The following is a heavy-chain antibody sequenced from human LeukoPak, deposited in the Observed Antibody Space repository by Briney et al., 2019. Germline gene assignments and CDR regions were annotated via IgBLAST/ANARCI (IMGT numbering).Heavy chain of an antibody. CDR3: ARDVTFYGSGSYLGADAFDI. D-gene: IGHD3-10*01. CDR2: ISSSSSYI. V-gene: IGHV3-21*01. CDR1: GFTFSSYS. Sequence: GGSLRLSCAASGFTFSSYSMNWVRQAPGKGLEWVSSISSSSSYIYYADSVKGRFTISRDNAKNSLYLQMNSLRAEDTAAYYCARDVTFYGSGSYLGADAFDIWGQGTMVTVSS. J-gene: IGHJ3*02.